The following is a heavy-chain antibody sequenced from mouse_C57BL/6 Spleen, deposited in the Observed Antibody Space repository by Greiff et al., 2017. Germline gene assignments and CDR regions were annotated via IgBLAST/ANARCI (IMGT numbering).Heavy chain of an antibody. Sequence: QVQLQQPGAELVRPGSSVKLSCKASGYTFTSYWMHWVKQRPIQGLEWIGNIDPSDSETHYNQKFKDKATLTVDKSSSTAYMQLSSLTSEDSAVYYGEREETMVTPYYFDYWGQGTTLTVAS. CDR1: GYTFTSYW. V-gene: IGHV1-52*01. CDR3: EREETMVTPYYFDY. CDR2: IDPSDSET. D-gene: IGHD2-2*01. J-gene: IGHJ2*01.